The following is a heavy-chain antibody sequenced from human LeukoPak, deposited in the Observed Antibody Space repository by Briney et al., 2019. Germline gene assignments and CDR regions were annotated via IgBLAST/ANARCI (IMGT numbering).Heavy chain of an antibody. V-gene: IGHV4-38-2*02. CDR3: ARGFDSSGYNDYSFDY. CDR1: GYSISSGYY. D-gene: IGHD3-22*01. J-gene: IGHJ4*02. CDR2: IYHSGSN. Sequence: SETLSLTCTVSGYSISSGYYWGWIRQPPGKGLEWIGSIYHSGSNYYNPSLNSRVTISVDTSKNQFSLKLSSVTAADTAVYYCARGFDSSGYNDYSFDYWGQGTLVTVSS.